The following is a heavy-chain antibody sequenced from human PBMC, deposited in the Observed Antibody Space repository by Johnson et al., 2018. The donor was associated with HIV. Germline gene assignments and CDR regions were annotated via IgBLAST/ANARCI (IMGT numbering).Heavy chain of an antibody. CDR2: ISSSGSSI. J-gene: IGHJ3*02. V-gene: IGHV3-11*01. CDR3: ALVLGALPGAFDI. D-gene: IGHD3-16*01. CDR1: GFIFRDYY. Sequence: QVQLVESGGGVVQPRGSLRLSCAASGFIFRDYYMSWIRQAPGKGLEWVSYISSSGSSIYYADSVKGRFTISRDNTKKSLYLEMNSLRAEDTALYYCALVLGALPGAFDIWGQGTMVTVSS.